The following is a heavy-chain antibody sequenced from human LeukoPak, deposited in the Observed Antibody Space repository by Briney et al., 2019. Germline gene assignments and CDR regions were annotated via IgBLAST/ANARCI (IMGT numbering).Heavy chain of an antibody. CDR1: GGSISSYY. J-gene: IGHJ4*02. CDR3: ARARGYCSGGSCYSLGSPFDY. D-gene: IGHD2-15*01. V-gene: IGHV4-59*01. Sequence: SETLSLTCTVSGGSISSYYWSWIRQPPGKGLEWIGYIYYSGNTNYNPSLESRVTISIDTSKNQFSLKLSSVTAADTAVYYCARARGYCSGGSCYSLGSPFDYWGQGTLVTVSS. CDR2: IYYSGNT.